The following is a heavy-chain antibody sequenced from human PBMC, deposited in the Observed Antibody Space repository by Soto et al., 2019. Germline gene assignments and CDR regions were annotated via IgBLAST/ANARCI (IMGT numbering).Heavy chain of an antibody. D-gene: IGHD3-22*01. CDR2: INPNSGGT. Sequence: WASVKVSCKASGYTFTGYYMHWVRQAPGQGLEWMGWINPNSGGTNYAQKFQGWVTMTRDTSISTAYMELSRLRSDDTAVYYCAREKYYYDSSGYSRDVFDIWGQGTMVTVSS. J-gene: IGHJ3*02. V-gene: IGHV1-2*04. CDR3: AREKYYYDSSGYSRDVFDI. CDR1: GYTFTGYY.